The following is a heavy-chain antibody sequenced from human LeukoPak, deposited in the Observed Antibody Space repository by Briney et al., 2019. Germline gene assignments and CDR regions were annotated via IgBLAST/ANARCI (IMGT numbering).Heavy chain of an antibody. Sequence: GISRWRPSHEKKLKWMGRIIPILGIANYAQKFQGRVTITADKSTSTAYMELSSLRSEDTAVYYCARVAYYYGSGSLGYWGQGTLVTVSS. D-gene: IGHD3-10*01. CDR3: ARVAYYYGSGSLGY. CDR2: IIPILGIA. V-gene: IGHV1-69*04. J-gene: IGHJ4*02. CDR1: G.